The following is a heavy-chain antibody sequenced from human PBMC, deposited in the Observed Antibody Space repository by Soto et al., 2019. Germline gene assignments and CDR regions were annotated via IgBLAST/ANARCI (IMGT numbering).Heavy chain of an antibody. D-gene: IGHD3-10*01. J-gene: IGHJ3*02. CDR2: IHNSGST. CDR3: ARGEVRGPFDI. V-gene: IGHV4-30-4*01. Sequence: QQQLQESGPGLVKPSQTLSLTCTVSGGSMNSHDYYWSWIRQPPGKGLEWIGYIHNSGSTYYNPSLKSRCTISSDMSKNQCSLRLNSVTAADTALYFCARGEVRGPFDIWGQGTKVTVSS. CDR1: GGSMNSHDYY.